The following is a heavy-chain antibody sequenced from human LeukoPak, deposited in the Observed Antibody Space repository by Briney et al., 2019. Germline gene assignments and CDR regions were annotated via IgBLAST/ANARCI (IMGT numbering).Heavy chain of an antibody. CDR1: GYTFTSYG. D-gene: IGHD3-3*01. CDR2: ISAYNGNT. J-gene: IGHJ4*02. V-gene: IGHV1-18*01. CDR3: ATAPHPATIFGVVITRNYYFDY. Sequence: ASVKVSCKASGYTFTSYGISWVRQAPGQGLEWMGWISAYNGNTNYAQKLQGRVTMTEDTSTDTAYMELSSLRSEDTAVYYCATAPHPATIFGVVITRNYYFDYWGQGTLVTVSS.